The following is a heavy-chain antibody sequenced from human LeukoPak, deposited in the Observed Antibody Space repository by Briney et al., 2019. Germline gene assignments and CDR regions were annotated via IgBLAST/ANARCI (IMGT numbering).Heavy chain of an antibody. CDR3: ASRITMVRGVIIKDDAFDI. Sequence: SETLSLTCTVSGGSISSYYWSWIRQPPGKGLEWIGYIYYSGSTNYNPSLKSRVTISVDTSKNQFSLKLSSVTAADTAVYYCASRITMVRGVIIKDDAFDIWGQGTMVTVSS. D-gene: IGHD3-10*01. CDR1: GGSISSYY. J-gene: IGHJ3*02. CDR2: IYYSGST. V-gene: IGHV4-59*08.